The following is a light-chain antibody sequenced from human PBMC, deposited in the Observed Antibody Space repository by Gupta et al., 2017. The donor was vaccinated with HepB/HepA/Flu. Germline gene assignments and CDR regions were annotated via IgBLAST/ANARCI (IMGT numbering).Light chain of an antibody. Sequence: IQVTQSPFSLSASVGDRVTITCRASQNINSKLNWYQKQPGKAPKLLIYGSSSLQNGVPSRFSGGGFGKELTLTISSRQPEDFATYYCQQSYRTPPITFGQGKRLDIK. J-gene: IGKJ5*01. V-gene: IGKV1-39*01. CDR1: QNINSK. CDR2: GSS. CDR3: QQSYRTPPIT.